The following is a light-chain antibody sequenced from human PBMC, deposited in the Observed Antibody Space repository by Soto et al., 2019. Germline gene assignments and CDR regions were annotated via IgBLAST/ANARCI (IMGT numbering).Light chain of an antibody. CDR1: QGISSY. CDR3: QQRT. CDR2: AAS. J-gene: IGKJ1*01. V-gene: IGKV1-9*01. Sequence: DIQLTQSPSFLSASVGDRVTITCRASQGISSYLAWYQQKPGKAPKFLIYAASTLQSGVPSRFSGSGSGTEFILTISSLQPEDFATYYCQQRTFGQGTKVEIK.